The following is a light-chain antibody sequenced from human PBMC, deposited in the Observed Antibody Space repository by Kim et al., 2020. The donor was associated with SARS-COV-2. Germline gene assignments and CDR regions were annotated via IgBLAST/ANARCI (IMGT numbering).Light chain of an antibody. CDR2: QDS. CDR1: TLGDKY. J-gene: IGLJ2*01. Sequence: VSVSPGQTASITCSGDTLGDKYACWYQQKPGQSPVLVIYQDSKRPSGIPERFSGSNSGNTATLTISGTQAMDEADYYCQAWDSSTLFGGGTQLTVL. V-gene: IGLV3-1*01. CDR3: QAWDSSTL.